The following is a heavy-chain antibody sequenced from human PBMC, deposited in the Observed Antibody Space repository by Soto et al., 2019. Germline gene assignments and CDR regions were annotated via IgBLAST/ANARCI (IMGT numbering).Heavy chain of an antibody. J-gene: IGHJ6*02. CDR2: IIPIFGTA. D-gene: IGHD3-3*01. V-gene: IGHV1-69*13. Sequence: ASVKVSCKASGGTFSSDAISGVRQAPGQGLEWMGGIIPIFGTANYAQKFQGRVTITADESTSTAYMELSSLRSEDTAVYYCARGIGGRNDFWSGYDYYYYYGMDVWGQGTTVTVSS. CDR1: GGTFSSDA. CDR3: ARGIGGRNDFWSGYDYYYYYGMDV.